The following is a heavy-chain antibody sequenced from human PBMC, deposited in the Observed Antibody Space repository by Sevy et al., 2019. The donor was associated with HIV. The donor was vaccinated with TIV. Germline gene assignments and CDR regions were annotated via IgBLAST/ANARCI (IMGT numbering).Heavy chain of an antibody. J-gene: IGHJ4*02. Sequence: TRGESLKISCQASGYTFTRYWIGWVRQLPGKGLEWMGIIYPGDSHTLYSPSFQGQVTISADKSITTAYLQWNSLTASDTAMFYCATLAGNCNITHCSSHGYFDNWGQGTLVTVSS. CDR2: IYPGDSHT. CDR1: GYTFTRYW. CDR3: ATLAGNCNITHCSSHGYFDN. D-gene: IGHD2-15*01. V-gene: IGHV5-51*01.